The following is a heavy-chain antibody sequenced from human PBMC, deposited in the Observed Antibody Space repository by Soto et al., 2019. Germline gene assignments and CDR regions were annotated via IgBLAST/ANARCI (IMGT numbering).Heavy chain of an antibody. V-gene: IGHV1-8*01. CDR3: ARSDVVAYYYDSSGYYYKMDV. CDR1: GYTFTSYD. Sequence: ASVKVSCKAAGYTFTSYDINWVRQATGQDFEWMGWMNPNNGNTAYAQKFQGRVTMTRDTSKSTAFMELSSLTSVDTAVYYCARSDVVAYYYDSSGYYYKMDVWGQGTTVTV. D-gene: IGHD3-22*01. CDR2: MNPNNGNT. J-gene: IGHJ6*03.